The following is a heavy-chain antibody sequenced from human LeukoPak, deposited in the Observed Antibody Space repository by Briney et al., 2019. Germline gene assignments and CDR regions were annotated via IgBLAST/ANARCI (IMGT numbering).Heavy chain of an antibody. CDR3: AKDFREDSPADYFGSGSGH. J-gene: IGHJ4*02. CDR2: IKQDGSEK. V-gene: IGHV3-7*03. CDR1: GFIFSSYW. D-gene: IGHD3-10*01. Sequence: GGSLRLSCADSGFIFSSYWMSWVRQAPGKGLEWVANIKQDGSEKYYVDSVKGRFTISRDNAKNSLYLQMNSLRAEDTAVYFCAKDFREDSPADYFGSGSGHWGQGTLVTVSS.